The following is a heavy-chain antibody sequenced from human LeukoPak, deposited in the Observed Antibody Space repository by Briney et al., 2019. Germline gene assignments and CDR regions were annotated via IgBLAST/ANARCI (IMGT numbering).Heavy chain of an antibody. CDR1: GGSISSGGYY. Sequence: SQTLSLTCTVSGGSISSGGYYWSWIRQHPGKGLEWIGYIYYSGSIYYNPSLKSRVTISVDTSKNQFSLKLSSVTAADTAVYYCARGVIYYDSSGFDYWGQGTLVTVSS. J-gene: IGHJ4*02. D-gene: IGHD3-22*01. CDR2: IYYSGSI. V-gene: IGHV4-31*03. CDR3: ARGVIYYDSSGFDY.